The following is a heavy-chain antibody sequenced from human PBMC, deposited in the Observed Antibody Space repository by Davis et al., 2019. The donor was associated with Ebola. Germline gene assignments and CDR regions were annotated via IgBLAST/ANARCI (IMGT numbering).Heavy chain of an antibody. D-gene: IGHD5-12*01. CDR2: IHPNDGRT. V-gene: IGHV1-46*03. CDR3: TTPGGQDSGYDIFDI. Sequence: AASVKVPCKASGYTFTNYYMHCVRQAPGQGLEWMVMIHPNDGRTIYAQKFQGRVTATRDTSTTTVYMDLSSLRSEDTALYYCTTPGGQDSGYDIFDIWGQGTMVTVSS. CDR1: GYTFTNYY. J-gene: IGHJ3*02.